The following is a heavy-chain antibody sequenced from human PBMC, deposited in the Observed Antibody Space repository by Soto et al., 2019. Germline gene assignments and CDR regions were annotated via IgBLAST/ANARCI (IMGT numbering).Heavy chain of an antibody. CDR1: GYTFVSFG. CDR3: ARDQTKRLRDASDI. CDR2: ISPSNGDT. V-gene: IGHV1-18*01. Sequence: QVQLVQSGAEVKKPGASVKVSCKASGYTFVSFGINWVRQAPGQGLEWLGRISPSNGDTSYAEKVRGRVAMTTDTSSSTVYLELRSLRSDDTSVYYCARDQTKRLRDASDIWGQGSRVTVSS. J-gene: IGHJ3*02.